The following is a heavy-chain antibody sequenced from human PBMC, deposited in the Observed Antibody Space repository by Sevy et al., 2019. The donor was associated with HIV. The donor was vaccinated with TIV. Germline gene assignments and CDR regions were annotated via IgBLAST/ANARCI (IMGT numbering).Heavy chain of an antibody. D-gene: IGHD1-26*01. CDR1: GFTFSDYY. J-gene: IGHJ3*02. Sequence: GGSLRLSCAASGFTFSDYYMSWIRQAPGKGLEWVSYISSSSSYTNYADAVKGRFTISRDNAKNSLYLQMNSLRAEDTAVYYCARDRNSGSYGNWDSFDIWGQWTMVTVSS. CDR2: ISSSSSYT. CDR3: ARDRNSGSYGNWDSFDI. V-gene: IGHV3-11*06.